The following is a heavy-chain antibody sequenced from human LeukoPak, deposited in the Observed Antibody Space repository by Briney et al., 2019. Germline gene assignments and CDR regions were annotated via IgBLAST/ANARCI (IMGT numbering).Heavy chain of an antibody. CDR3: ARDTRWGGEDFDY. V-gene: IGHV3-30*03. Sequence: GGSLRLSCVVSGFSFSNYGMHWVRQAPGKGLEWVAYISFDGTDKYYADSVKGRFTISRDSSNNTLYLQMNSLRAEDTAVYYCARDTRWGGEDFDYWGQGTLLTVSS. D-gene: IGHD2-2*01. CDR2: ISFDGTDK. J-gene: IGHJ4*02. CDR1: GFSFSNYG.